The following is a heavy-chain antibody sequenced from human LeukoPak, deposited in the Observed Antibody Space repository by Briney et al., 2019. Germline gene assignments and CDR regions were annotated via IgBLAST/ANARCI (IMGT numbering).Heavy chain of an antibody. CDR2: INQDGSGK. D-gene: IGHD7-27*01. Sequence: PGGSLRLSCAASGFTFSNCAMSWVRQAPGKGLEWVAHINQDGSGKNLVASVRGRFTISRDNAKKSLLLQMDGLRAEDTAVYYCARDKMTGDSYFDSWGQGTLVSVSS. CDR1: GFTFSNCA. J-gene: IGHJ4*02. V-gene: IGHV3-7*01. CDR3: ARDKMTGDSYFDS.